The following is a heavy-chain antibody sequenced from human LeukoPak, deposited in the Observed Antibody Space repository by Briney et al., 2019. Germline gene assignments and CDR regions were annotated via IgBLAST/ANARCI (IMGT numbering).Heavy chain of an antibody. CDR3: ARATYGDYYYYYMDV. D-gene: IGHD4-17*01. Sequence: PSETLSLTCAVYGGSFSGYYLSWIRQPPGKGLEWIGEINHSGSTNYNPSLKSRVTISVDTSKNQFSLKLSSVTAVDTAVYYCARATYGDYYYYYMDVWGKGTTVTVSS. CDR2: INHSGST. CDR1: GGSFSGYY. J-gene: IGHJ6*03. V-gene: IGHV4-34*01.